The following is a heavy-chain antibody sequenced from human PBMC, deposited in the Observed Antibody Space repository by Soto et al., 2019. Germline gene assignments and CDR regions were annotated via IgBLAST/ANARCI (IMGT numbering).Heavy chain of an antibody. D-gene: IGHD6-6*01. CDR2: INHTGST. J-gene: IGHJ6*03. Sequence: SETLSRSCDDYGGSFSGYYWSWMRQSPGKVLEWIGEINHTGSTNYNPSLKSRATISVDTSKNQFSLKLNSVTAADTAVYYCATQAPYSSSPYYYYYLDVWGKGTTVTVSS. CDR1: GGSFSGYY. V-gene: IGHV4-34*01. CDR3: ATQAPYSSSPYYYYYLDV.